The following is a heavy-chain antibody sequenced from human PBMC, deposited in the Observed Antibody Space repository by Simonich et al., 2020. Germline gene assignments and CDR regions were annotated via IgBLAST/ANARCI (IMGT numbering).Heavy chain of an antibody. CDR3: ARDQGGRAAAATDY. V-gene: IGHV1-18*01. CDR2: SSAYNGNT. J-gene: IGHJ4*02. D-gene: IGHD6-13*01. Sequence: QVQLVQSGAEVKKPGASVKVSCKASGYTFTSYGISWVRQAPGQGLEWMGWSSAYNGNTKYEQKLQGRVTMTTDTSTSTAYMERRSLRSDDTAVYYCARDQGGRAAAATDYWGQGTLVTVSS. CDR1: GYTFTSYG.